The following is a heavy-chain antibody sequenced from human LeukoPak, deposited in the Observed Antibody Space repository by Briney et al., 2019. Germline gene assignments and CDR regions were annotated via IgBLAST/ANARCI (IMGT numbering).Heavy chain of an antibody. CDR1: GYTFTSYW. D-gene: IGHD2/OR15-2a*01. J-gene: IGHJ3*02. CDR2: IYPGDSDS. CDR3: ARQLYTDGFDI. V-gene: IGHV5-51*01. Sequence: GGSLQISCQGSGYTFTSYWIGWVRQMPGKGLEWMGIIYPGDSDSRNGTSFQGQVTISADTSINTAYLQWSSLKASDTAMYYCARQLYTDGFDIWGQGTVVTVSS.